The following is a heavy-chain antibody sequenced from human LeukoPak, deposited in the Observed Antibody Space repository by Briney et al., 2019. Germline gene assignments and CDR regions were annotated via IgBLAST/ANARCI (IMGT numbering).Heavy chain of an antibody. D-gene: IGHD3-22*01. J-gene: IGHJ3*02. V-gene: IGHV3-7*01. Sequence: GGSLRLSCAASGFTFSSYWMSWVRQAPGKGLERVANIKQDGSEKYYVDSVKGRFTISRDNAKNSLYLQMNSLRAEDTAVYYCARDWVDSSGYYYGAFDIWGQGTMVTVSS. CDR1: GFTFSSYW. CDR2: IKQDGSEK. CDR3: ARDWVDSSGYYYGAFDI.